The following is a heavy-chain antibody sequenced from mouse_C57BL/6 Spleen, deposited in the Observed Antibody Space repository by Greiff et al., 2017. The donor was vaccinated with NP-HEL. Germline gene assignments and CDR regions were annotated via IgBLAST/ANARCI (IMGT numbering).Heavy chain of an antibody. J-gene: IGHJ4*01. D-gene: IGHD1-1*01. Sequence: VKLQESGPGLVAPSQSLSITCTVSGFSLTSYAISWVRQPPGKGLEWLGVIWTGGGTNYNSALKSRLSISKDNSKSQVFLKMNSLQTDDTARYYCARNPYYGQNAMDYWGQGTSVTVSS. CDR2: IWTGGGT. V-gene: IGHV2-9-1*01. CDR1: GFSLTSYA. CDR3: ARNPYYGQNAMDY.